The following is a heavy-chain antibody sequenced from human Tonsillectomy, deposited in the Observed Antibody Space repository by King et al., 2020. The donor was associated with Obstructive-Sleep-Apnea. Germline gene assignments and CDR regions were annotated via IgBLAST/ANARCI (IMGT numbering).Heavy chain of an antibody. CDR2: ISGSGGST. D-gene: IGHD3-16*01. CDR3: AKVVSVEDGGLFDY. Sequence: VQLVESGGGLVQPGGSLRLSCAASGFTFSSYAMSWVRQAPGKGLEWGSTISGSGGSTYYADSVKGRVTISRDNSKNTLYLQMNSLRAEDTAVYYCAKVVSVEDGGLFDYWGQGTLVTVSS. J-gene: IGHJ4*02. CDR1: GFTFSSYA. V-gene: IGHV3-23*04.